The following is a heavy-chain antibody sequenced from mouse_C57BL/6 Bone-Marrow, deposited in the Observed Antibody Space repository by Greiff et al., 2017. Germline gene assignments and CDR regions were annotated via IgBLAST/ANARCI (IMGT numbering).Heavy chain of an antibody. CDR2: IYPRSGNT. CDR1: GYTFTSSG. V-gene: IGHV1-81*01. Sequence: QVQLQQSGAELARPGASVKLSCKASGYTFTSSGISWVKQRTGQGLEWIGEIYPRSGNTYYTEKFKGKATLTADKSSSTAYMELRSLTSEDSAVYFCARWGLRRPYAMDYWGQGTSVTVSS. J-gene: IGHJ4*01. D-gene: IGHD2-2*01. CDR3: ARWGLRRPYAMDY.